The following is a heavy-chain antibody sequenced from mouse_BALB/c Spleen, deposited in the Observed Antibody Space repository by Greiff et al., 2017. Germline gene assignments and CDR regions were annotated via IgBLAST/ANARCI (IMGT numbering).Heavy chain of an antibody. D-gene: IGHD1-1*01. V-gene: IGHV3-2*02. Sequence: EVQLQESGPGLVKPSQSLSLTCTVTGYSITSDYAWNWIRQFPGNKLEWMGYISYSGSTSYNPSLKSRISITRDTSKNQFFLQLNSVTTEDTATYYCARWGLLLDYWGQGTTLTVSS. CDR3: ARWGLLLDY. J-gene: IGHJ2*01. CDR1: GYSITSDYA. CDR2: ISYSGST.